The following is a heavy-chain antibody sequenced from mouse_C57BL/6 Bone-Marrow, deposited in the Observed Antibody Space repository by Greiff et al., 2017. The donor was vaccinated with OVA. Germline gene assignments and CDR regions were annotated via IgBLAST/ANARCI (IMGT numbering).Heavy chain of an antibody. V-gene: IGHV5-17*01. CDR3: ARLRRGTY. CDR2: ISSGSSTI. J-gene: IGHJ3*01. Sequence: EVQLVESGGGLVKPGGSLKLSCAASGFTFSDYGMHWVRQAPEKGLEWVAYISSGSSTIYYADTVKGRFTISRDNAKNTLFLQMTSLRSEDTAMYYCARLRRGTYWGQGTLVTVSA. CDR1: GFTFSDYG. D-gene: IGHD2-4*01.